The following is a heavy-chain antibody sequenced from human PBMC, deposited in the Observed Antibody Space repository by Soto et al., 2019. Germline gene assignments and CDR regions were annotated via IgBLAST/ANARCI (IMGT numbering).Heavy chain of an antibody. CDR1: GYTFTSYG. J-gene: IGHJ3*02. CDR3: ARSLWKQLDPDDAFDI. CDR2: ISAYNGNT. Sequence: QVQLVQSGAEVKKPGASVKVSCKASGYTFTSYGISWVRQAPGQGLEWMGWISAYNGNTNYAQKLQGRVTMTTDQSTSTGDMELRSLRSDDTAVYYCARSLWKQLDPDDAFDIWGQGTMVTVSS. V-gene: IGHV1-18*01. D-gene: IGHD6-13*01.